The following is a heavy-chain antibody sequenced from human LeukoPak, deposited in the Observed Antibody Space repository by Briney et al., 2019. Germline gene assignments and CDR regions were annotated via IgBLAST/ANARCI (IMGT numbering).Heavy chain of an antibody. CDR3: ARDLEYYGSGSFGY. Sequence: GGSLRLSCAASGFTFSSYSMNWVRQAPGKGLEWVSSIRSSSSYIYYADSVKGRVTISRDNAKNSLYRQMNSLRAEDTAVYYCARDLEYYGSGSFGYWGQGTLVTVSS. CDR2: IRSSSSYI. J-gene: IGHJ4*02. V-gene: IGHV3-21*01. CDR1: GFTFSSYS. D-gene: IGHD3-10*01.